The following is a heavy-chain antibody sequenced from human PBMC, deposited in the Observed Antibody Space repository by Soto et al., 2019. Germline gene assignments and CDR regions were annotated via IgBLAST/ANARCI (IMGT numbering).Heavy chain of an antibody. J-gene: IGHJ6*02. CDR3: ARRMASSGVYYYYYGMDV. Sequence: GESLKISCKGSGYSFTSYWISWVRQMPGKGLEWMGRIDPSDSYTNYSPSFQGHVTISADKSISTAYLQWSSLKASDTAMYYCARRMASSGVYYYYYGMDVWGQATTVIVSS. D-gene: IGHD6-19*01. CDR2: IDPSDSYT. CDR1: GYSFTSYW. V-gene: IGHV5-10-1*01.